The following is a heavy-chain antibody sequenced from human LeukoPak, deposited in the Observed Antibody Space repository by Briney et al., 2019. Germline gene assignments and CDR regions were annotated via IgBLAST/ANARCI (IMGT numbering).Heavy chain of an antibody. CDR1: GYTFTSNY. CDR2: IYPRDGST. J-gene: IGHJ4*02. D-gene: IGHD2-8*01. V-gene: IGHV1-2*02. Sequence: GASVKVSCKASGYTFTSNYIHWVRQAPGQGLEWMGMIYPRDGSTSYAQKFQGRVTMTRDTSISTAYMELSRLRSDDTAVYYCARARVGVNYFDYWGQGTLVTVSS. CDR3: ARARVGVNYFDY.